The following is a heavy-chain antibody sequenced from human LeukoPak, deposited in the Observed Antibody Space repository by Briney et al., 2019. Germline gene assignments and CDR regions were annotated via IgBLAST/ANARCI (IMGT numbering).Heavy chain of an antibody. CDR2: ISYDGSIK. CDR3: ARERPSMGYFDY. CDR1: GFTFSSYA. J-gene: IGHJ4*02. Sequence: GGSLRLSCSASGFTFSSYAMHWVRQAPGKGLEWVALISYDGSIKYYADSVKGRFTFSRDNSKDTLYLQMNSLRAEDTAVYYCARERPSMGYFDYWGQGTLVTVSS. D-gene: IGHD2/OR15-2a*01. V-gene: IGHV3-30-3*01.